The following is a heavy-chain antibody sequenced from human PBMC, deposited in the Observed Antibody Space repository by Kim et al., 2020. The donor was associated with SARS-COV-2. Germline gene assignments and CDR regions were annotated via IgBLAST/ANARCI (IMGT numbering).Heavy chain of an antibody. CDR3: ADSRGYGAFDI. Sequence: SVKVSCKASGGTFSSYAISWVRQAPGQGLEWMGGIIPIFGTANYAQKFQGRVTITAEKSTSTAYMELSSLRSEDTAVYYCADSRGYGAFDIWGQGTMVTVSS. CDR2: IIPIFGTA. V-gene: IGHV1-69*06. J-gene: IGHJ3*02. D-gene: IGHD1-1*01. CDR1: GGTFSSYA.